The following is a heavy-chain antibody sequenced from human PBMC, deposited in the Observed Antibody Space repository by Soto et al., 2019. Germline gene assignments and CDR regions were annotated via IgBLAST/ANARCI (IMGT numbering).Heavy chain of an antibody. CDR3: AKGTANDPRVYDY. V-gene: IGHV3-23*01. Sequence: GGSLRLSFAASGFIFSCYAMSWVRQAPGKGLEWVSAISGSGGSTYYADSVRGRFTISRDNSKNTLYLQMNSLRAEDTAVYYCAKGTANDPRVYDYWGQGTLVTVSS. J-gene: IGHJ4*02. CDR2: ISGSGGST. CDR1: GFIFSCYA. D-gene: IGHD1-1*01.